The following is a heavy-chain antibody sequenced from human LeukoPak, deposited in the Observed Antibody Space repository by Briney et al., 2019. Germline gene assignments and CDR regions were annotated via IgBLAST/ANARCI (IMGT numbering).Heavy chain of an antibody. D-gene: IGHD6-19*01. CDR3: ARGAANTSGWYYFDF. CDR1: GFTFSNYW. V-gene: IGHV3-7*01. Sequence: GGSLRLSCAASGFTFSNYWISWVRQAPGKGLEWVANIKEDGSEKYYVDSVKGRFTISRDNAKSSLYLQMNSLRAEDTAGYYCARGAANTSGWYYFDFWGQGTLVTVSS. J-gene: IGHJ4*02. CDR2: IKEDGSEK.